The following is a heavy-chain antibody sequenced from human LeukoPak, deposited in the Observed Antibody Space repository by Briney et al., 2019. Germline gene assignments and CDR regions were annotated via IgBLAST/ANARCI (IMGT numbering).Heavy chain of an antibody. Sequence: SWIRQAPGKGLEWVANIRQDGDTKYYVDSVKGRFTISRDNAMNSLYLQMNSLRAEDTAIYYCARSLPYGTTWYGRSDFWGQGTLVTVSS. J-gene: IGHJ4*02. V-gene: IGHV3-7*03. CDR2: IRQDGDTK. D-gene: IGHD6-13*01. CDR3: ARSLPYGTTWYGRSDF.